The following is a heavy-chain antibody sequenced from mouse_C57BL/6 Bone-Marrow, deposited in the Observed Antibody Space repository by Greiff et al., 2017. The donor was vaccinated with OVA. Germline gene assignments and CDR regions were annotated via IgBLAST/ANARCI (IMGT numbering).Heavy chain of an antibody. CDR3: AITTVGATDLDY. CDR1: GFTFSDYG. J-gene: IGHJ2*01. CDR2: ISSGSSTI. V-gene: IGHV5-17*01. Sequence: EVKLMESGGGLVKPGGSLKLSCAASGFTFSDYGMHWVRQAPEKGLEWVAYISSGSSTIYYDDTVKGRFTFSRDNATNTLFLQMTSLRSEDMAMYYCAITTVGATDLDYWGQGTTLTVSS. D-gene: IGHD1-1*01.